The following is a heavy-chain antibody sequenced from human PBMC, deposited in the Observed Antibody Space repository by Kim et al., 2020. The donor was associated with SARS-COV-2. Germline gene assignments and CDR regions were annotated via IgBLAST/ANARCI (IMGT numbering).Heavy chain of an antibody. J-gene: IGHJ3*02. V-gene: IGHV3-53*01. CDR3: ARERPLNAFDI. CDR2: T. Sequence: TYYAKSVKGRCTISRDNSKNILYRQMNSLRAGDTAVYYCARERPLNAFDIWGQGTMVTVSS.